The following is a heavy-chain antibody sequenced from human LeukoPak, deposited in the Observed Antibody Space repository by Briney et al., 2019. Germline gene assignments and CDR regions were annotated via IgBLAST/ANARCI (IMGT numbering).Heavy chain of an antibody. V-gene: IGHV4-59*01. J-gene: IGHJ4*02. CDR2: IYYSGST. D-gene: IGHD3-10*01. CDR1: GGPISSYY. Sequence: SETLSLTCTVSGGPISSYYWSLIRQPPGKGLEWIGYIYYSGSTNYNPSLKSRVTIAVDTSKNQFSLKLSSVTAADTAVYYCARGRWFGDYWGQGTLVTVSS. CDR3: ARGRWFGDY.